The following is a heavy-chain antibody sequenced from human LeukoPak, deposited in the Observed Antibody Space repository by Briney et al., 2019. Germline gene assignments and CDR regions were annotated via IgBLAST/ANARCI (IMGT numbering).Heavy chain of an antibody. J-gene: IGHJ3*02. CDR3: ASWGYSYGPDAFDI. D-gene: IGHD5-18*01. Sequence: PSETLSLTCTVSGGSISSSSYYWGWIRQPPGNGLAWIGSIYYSGSTYYNPSLKSRVTISVDTSKNQFSLRLSSVTAADTAVYYCASWGYSYGPDAFDIWGQGTMVTVSS. CDR1: GGSISSSSYY. V-gene: IGHV4-39*01. CDR2: IYYSGST.